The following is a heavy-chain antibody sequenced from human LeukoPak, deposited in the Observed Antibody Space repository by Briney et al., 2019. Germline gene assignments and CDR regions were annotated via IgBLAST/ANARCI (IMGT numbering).Heavy chain of an antibody. D-gene: IGHD3-22*01. J-gene: IGHJ4*02. CDR3: AREVGSSGYRYFDY. CDR1: GFTLSSYA. CDR2: ISSNGGST. Sequence: GGSLRLSCAASGFTLSSYAMHWVRQAPGKGLEYVSAISSNGGSTYYANSVKGRFTISRDNSKNTLYLQMGSLRAEDMAVYYCAREVGSSGYRYFDYWGQGTLVTVSS. V-gene: IGHV3-64*01.